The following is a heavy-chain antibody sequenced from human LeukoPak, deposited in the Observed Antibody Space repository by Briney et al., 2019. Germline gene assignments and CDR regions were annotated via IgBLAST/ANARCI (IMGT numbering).Heavy chain of an antibody. D-gene: IGHD1-1*01. CDR2: IYYSGSA. J-gene: IGHJ4*02. CDR3: ARQAWNYFDY. Sequence: PSDTLSLTCAVSDYSISTSNYWAWIRQPPGRGLEWIGHIYYSGSAYYNPSLKSRVTISVDTSKSQFSLKLSSVTAADTAVYYCARQAWNYFDYWGQGTLVTVSS. CDR1: DYSISTSNY. V-gene: IGHV4-28*01.